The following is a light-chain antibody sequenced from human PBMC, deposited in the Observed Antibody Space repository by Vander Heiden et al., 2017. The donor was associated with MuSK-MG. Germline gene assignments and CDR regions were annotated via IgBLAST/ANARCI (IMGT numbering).Light chain of an antibody. J-gene: IGLJ2*01. V-gene: IGLV2-11*01. CDR3: CSYAGSYTWV. CDR1: SIDVGTYNY. CDR2: DVT. Sequence: QSALTKPRPVSGSPGQSVTISCAGTSIDVGTYNYLSWYQQHPGKAPKLMIYDVTKRPSGVPDRFSGSKSGDTASLTISGLKAEDESEYYCCSYAGSYTWVFGGGTKLTVL.